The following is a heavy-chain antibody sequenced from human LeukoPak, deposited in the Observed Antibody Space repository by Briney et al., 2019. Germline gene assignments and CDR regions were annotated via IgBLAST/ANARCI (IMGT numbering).Heavy chain of an antibody. Sequence: PGRSLRLSCAASGFTFSSYAMHWVRQAPGKGLEWVAVISYDGSNKYYAGSVKGRFTISRDNSKNTLYLQMNSLRAEDTAVYYCARGATYYDSSGPSPNFDYWGQGTLVTVSS. CDR2: ISYDGSNK. V-gene: IGHV3-30*04. D-gene: IGHD3-22*01. CDR1: GFTFSSYA. CDR3: ARGATYYDSSGPSPNFDY. J-gene: IGHJ4*02.